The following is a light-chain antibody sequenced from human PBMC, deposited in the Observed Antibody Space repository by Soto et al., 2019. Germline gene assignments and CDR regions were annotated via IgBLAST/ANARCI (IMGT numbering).Light chain of an antibody. J-gene: IGKJ2*01. CDR1: QSISRF. CDR3: QQSYTPPYT. Sequence: DIQMTQSPSSLSASVGDRVTITCRASQSISRFVNWYQQKPGEAPKLLIYSASSLQRAVPSRFSGSGSGTDFTLTISGLQPEEFAIYYCQQSYTPPYTFGQGTKVEIK. V-gene: IGKV1-39*01. CDR2: SAS.